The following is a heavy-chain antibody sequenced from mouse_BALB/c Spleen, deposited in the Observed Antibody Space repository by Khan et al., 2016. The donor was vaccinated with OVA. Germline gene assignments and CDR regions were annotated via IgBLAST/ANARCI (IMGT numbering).Heavy chain of an antibody. V-gene: IGHV3-2*02. CDR3: ARGNYYGYYFDY. J-gene: IGHJ2*01. D-gene: IGHD1-1*01. Sequence: EVQLQESGPGLVKPSQSLSLTCTVTGYSITSGYAWNWIRQFPGNKLEWMGYISYSGVPSYTPSLKSRISITRDTSKNQFFLQLTSVTTEDTATYYCARGNYYGYYFDYWGQGTTLTVSS. CDR1: GYSITSGYA. CDR2: ISYSGVP.